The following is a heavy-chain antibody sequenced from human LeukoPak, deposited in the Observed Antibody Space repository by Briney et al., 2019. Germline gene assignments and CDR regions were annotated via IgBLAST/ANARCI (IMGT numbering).Heavy chain of an antibody. V-gene: IGHV4-34*01. J-gene: IGHJ6*03. CDR3: SRGRACSSTSCYTDYYYYMDV. CDR2: INHSGST. Sequence: KPSETLSLTCAVYGGAFSGYYWSWIRQPPGQGLEWIGEINHSGSTNYNPSLKSRVTISVDTSKNQFSLRLTSVTAADTAVYYCSRGRACSSTSCYTDYYYYMDVWGKGTTVTVSS. CDR1: GGAFSGYY. D-gene: IGHD2-2*02.